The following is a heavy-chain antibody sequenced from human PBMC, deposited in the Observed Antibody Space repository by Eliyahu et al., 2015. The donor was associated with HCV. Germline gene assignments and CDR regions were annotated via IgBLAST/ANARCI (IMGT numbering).Heavy chain of an antibody. CDR1: GVSXDNWY. CDR3: ARGSLTSDY. CDR2: IYPSGST. J-gene: IGHJ4*02. V-gene: IGHV4-4*07. Sequence: QVHLQESGPGRVKPSETLSLTCTVXGVSXDNWYXSWIRQPAGKGLEWIGRIYPSGSTNYNPSLQSRVTMSVDTSKNQFSLKLSSVTAADTAVYYCARGSLTSDYWGQGTLVTVSS.